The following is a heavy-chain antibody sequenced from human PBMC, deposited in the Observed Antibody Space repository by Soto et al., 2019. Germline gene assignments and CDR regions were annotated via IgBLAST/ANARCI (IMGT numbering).Heavy chain of an antibody. J-gene: IGHJ6*02. CDR3: ASRPFYYYGLDV. V-gene: IGHV4-30-2*01. CDR1: GGSITTAGYS. Sequence: SSETLSLTCTVSGGSITTAGYSWSWIRQPPGKALEWIGYVYHTGNAYPKPSLKSRVTISLDRFKNQFSLKMTSVTAADTALYYCASRPFYYYGLDVWGQGTTVTVSS. CDR2: VYHTGNA.